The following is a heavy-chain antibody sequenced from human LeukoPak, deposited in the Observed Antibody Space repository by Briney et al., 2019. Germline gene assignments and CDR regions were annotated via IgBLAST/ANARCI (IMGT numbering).Heavy chain of an antibody. D-gene: IGHD5-12*01. CDR1: GFTFSSYA. Sequence: GGSLRLSCAASGFTFSSYAMSWIRQAPGKGLEWVSYISSSGSTIYYTDSVKGRFAISRDNAKNSLYLQMNSLRAEDTAVYYCAGAASGYPTIDYWGQGTLVTVSS. J-gene: IGHJ4*02. CDR3: AGAASGYPTIDY. CDR2: ISSSGSTI. V-gene: IGHV3-11*01.